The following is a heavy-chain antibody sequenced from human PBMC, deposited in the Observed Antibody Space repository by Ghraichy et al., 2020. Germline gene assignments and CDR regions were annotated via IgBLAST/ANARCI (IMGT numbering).Heavy chain of an antibody. V-gene: IGHV3-64D*09. D-gene: IGHD6-13*01. Sequence: GGSLRLSCVPSGFTFSSYTMHWVRQAPGKGLEYVSAISSNGGDTYYAHSVKGRFTISRDNSKNTLFLQMSSLRAEDTAVYYCVKGSVAAPGSDYWGQGTLVTVSS. CDR1: GFTFSSYT. CDR2: ISSNGGDT. J-gene: IGHJ4*02. CDR3: VKGSVAAPGSDY.